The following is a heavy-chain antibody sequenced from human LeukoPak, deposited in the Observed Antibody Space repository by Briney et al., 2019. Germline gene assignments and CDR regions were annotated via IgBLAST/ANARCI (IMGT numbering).Heavy chain of an antibody. CDR1: GFSLSGFW. J-gene: IGHJ4*02. CDR2: SKYDGTSA. CDR3: AKSDYFAL. Sequence: GGSLGLSCAASGFSLSGFWMHWVRQAPGKGLVWVSRSKYDGTSASYADSVKGRFTVSRDNAKNTLYLQMNSLRAEDTAVYYCAKSDYFALWGQGTLVTVSS. V-gene: IGHV3-74*01.